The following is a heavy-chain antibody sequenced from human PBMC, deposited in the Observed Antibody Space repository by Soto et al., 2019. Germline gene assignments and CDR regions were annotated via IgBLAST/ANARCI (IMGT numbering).Heavy chain of an antibody. D-gene: IGHD2-2*01. CDR3: ARVPDR. CDR2: IYHSGST. Sequence: QLQLQEFGAGQVKPSQTLSLTCAVSGGSISSGGYSWSWIRQPPGKGLEWIGYIYHSGSTYYNPSLKSRVTISVDRSKNQFSLKLSSVTAADTAVYYCARVPDRWGQGTLVTVSS. V-gene: IGHV4-30-2*01. J-gene: IGHJ5*02. CDR1: GGSISSGGYS.